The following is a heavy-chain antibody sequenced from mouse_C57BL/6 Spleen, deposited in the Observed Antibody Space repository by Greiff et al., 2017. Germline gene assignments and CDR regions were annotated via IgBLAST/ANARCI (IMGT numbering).Heavy chain of an antibody. D-gene: IGHD2-1*01. V-gene: IGHV10-3*01. Sequence: VKDRFTISRDDSQSMLYLQMNNLKTEDTAMYYCVRAIYGNLGDYWGQGTTLTVSS. CDR3: VRAIYGNLGDY. J-gene: IGHJ2*01.